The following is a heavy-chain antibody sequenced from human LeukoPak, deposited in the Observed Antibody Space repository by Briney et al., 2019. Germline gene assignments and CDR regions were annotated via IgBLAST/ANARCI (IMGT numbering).Heavy chain of an antibody. CDR1: GFTFSRYS. J-gene: IGHJ6*03. D-gene: IGHD3-10*01. CDR3: ARLSAYYYGSYFYYYMDV. V-gene: IGHV3-74*01. CDR2: VNSDGSGT. Sequence: GGSPRLSCAATGFTFSRYSMHWVREAPGKGLVWVSHVNSDGSGTDYADSVKGRFTISRDNAKKSVYLHMSSLRAEDTTLYYCARLSAYYYGSYFYYYMDVWGKGTTVTVSS.